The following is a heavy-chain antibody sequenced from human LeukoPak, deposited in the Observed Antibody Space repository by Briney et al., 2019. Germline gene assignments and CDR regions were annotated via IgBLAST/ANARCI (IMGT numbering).Heavy chain of an antibody. V-gene: IGHV3-66*02. D-gene: IGHD2-21*02. CDR1: GFTFSSYA. CDR3: ARAVGVTAIHNAFDI. CDR2: IYSGGGT. J-gene: IGHJ3*02. Sequence: GGSLRLSCAASGFTFSSYAMSWVRQAPGKGLERVSVIYSGGGTDYADSVKGRFTISRDNPKNTLYLQMNSLRAEDTAVYYCARAVGVTAIHNAFDIWGRGTMVTVSS.